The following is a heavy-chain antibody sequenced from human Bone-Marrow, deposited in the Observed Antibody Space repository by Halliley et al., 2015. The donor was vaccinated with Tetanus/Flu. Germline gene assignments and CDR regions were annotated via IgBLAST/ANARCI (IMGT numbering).Heavy chain of an antibody. Sequence: EWIGYVYYSGVAYSSPSLKSRVPLSIDTSSNQFSLRLRSVTASDTAVYYCASRRLAVGFDHWGQGTLVTISS. D-gene: IGHD6-6*01. CDR3: ASRRLAVGFDH. J-gene: IGHJ4*02. V-gene: IGHV4-59*01. CDR2: VYYSGVA.